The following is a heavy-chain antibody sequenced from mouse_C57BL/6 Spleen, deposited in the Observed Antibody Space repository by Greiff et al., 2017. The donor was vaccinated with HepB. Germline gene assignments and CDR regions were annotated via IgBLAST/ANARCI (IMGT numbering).Heavy chain of an antibody. Sequence: VQLQQSGAELARPGASVKLSCKASGYTFTSYGISWVKQRTGQGLEWIGEIYPRSGNTYYNEKFKGKATLTADKSSSTAYMELRSLTSEDSAVYFCARNYDYDGRAHFDYWGQGTTLTVSS. D-gene: IGHD2-4*01. J-gene: IGHJ2*01. V-gene: IGHV1-81*01. CDR1: GYTFTSYG. CDR2: IYPRSGNT. CDR3: ARNYDYDGRAHFDY.